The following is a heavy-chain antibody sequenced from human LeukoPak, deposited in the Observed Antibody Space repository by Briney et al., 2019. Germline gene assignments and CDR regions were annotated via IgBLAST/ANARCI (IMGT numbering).Heavy chain of an antibody. J-gene: IGHJ6*03. Sequence: GGSQRLSCEGSGFTFSTSWMHWVRQAPGKGLVWVSRIDSDGSRITYADSVKGRFTISRDNAKNTVYLQMTSLRAEDTALYYCAKDATAVPGTVYMDVWGKGTTVTISS. CDR1: GFTFSTSW. CDR2: IDSDGSRI. CDR3: AKDATAVPGTVYMDV. V-gene: IGHV3-74*03. D-gene: IGHD6-13*01.